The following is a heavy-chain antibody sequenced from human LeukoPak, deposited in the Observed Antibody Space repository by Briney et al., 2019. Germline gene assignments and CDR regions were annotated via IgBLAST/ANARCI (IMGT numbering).Heavy chain of an antibody. Sequence: PGGSLRLSCAASGFTFDDYAMHWVRQAPGKGLEWVSLISGDGGSTYYADSVKGRFTISRDSSKNSLYLQMNSLRTEDTALYYCAKEGDSSGWYEPFFDYWGQGTLVTVSS. D-gene: IGHD6-19*01. J-gene: IGHJ4*02. CDR3: AKEGDSSGWYEPFFDY. V-gene: IGHV3-43*02. CDR2: ISGDGGST. CDR1: GFTFDDYA.